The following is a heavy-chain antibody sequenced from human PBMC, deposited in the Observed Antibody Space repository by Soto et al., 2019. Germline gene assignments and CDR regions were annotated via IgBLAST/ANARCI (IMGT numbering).Heavy chain of an antibody. V-gene: IGHV1-8*01. CDR2: MNPNSGNT. Sequence: QVQLVQSGAEVKKPGASVKVSCKASGYTFTSYDINWVRQATGQGLEWMGWMNPNSGNTGYAQKFQGRITMTKNTSIRTAYMELSRLISEDTAMYYCARGVAAPGFFDSWGQETLVTDSS. D-gene: IGHD6-6*01. J-gene: IGHJ5*01. CDR3: ARGVAAPGFFDS. CDR1: GYTFTSYD.